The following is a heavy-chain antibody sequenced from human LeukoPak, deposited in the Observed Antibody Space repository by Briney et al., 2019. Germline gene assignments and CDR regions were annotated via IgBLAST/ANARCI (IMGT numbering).Heavy chain of an antibody. D-gene: IGHD3-16*01. J-gene: IGHJ3*02. CDR3: ARLSREARHWGDAFDI. V-gene: IGHV1-69*13. CDR2: IIPIFGTA. CDR1: GYTFTNYG. Sequence: ASVKVSCKASGYTFTNYGINWVRQAPGQGLEWMGGIIPIFGTANYAQKFQGRVTITADESTSTAYMELSSLRSEDTAVYYCARLSREARHWGDAFDIWGQGTMVTVSS.